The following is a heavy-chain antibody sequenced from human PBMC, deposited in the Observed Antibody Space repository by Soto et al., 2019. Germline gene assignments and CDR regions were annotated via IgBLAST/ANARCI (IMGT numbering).Heavy chain of an antibody. V-gene: IGHV5-10-1*01. CDR2: IDPSDSYT. CDR3: ARGPVYRSSGYGEGGMAV. J-gene: IGHJ6*02. D-gene: IGHD6-13*01. Sequence: GEALNISCEGSGYSFTSCLISWVRQMPGKGLEWMGRIDPSDSYTNYSPSFQGHVTISADKSISTAYLQWSSLKASDTAMYYCARGPVYRSSGYGEGGMAVWAQGTTVPVSS. CDR1: GYSFTSCL.